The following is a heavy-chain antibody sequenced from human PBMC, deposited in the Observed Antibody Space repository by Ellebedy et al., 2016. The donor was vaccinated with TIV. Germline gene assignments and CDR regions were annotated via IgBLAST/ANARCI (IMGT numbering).Heavy chain of an antibody. J-gene: IGHJ4*02. CDR3: ARGTVALQRLEYYDS. CDR2: ITHTGST. D-gene: IGHD6-19*01. V-gene: IGHV4-34*01. CDR1: GGSFSGYY. Sequence: SETLSLXCAVYGGSFSGYYCTWVRQPPGKGLEWIGEITHTGSTNCNPSLKSRVTISVDTSKNQFSLKVRSVTAADTAVYYCARGTVALQRLEYYDSWGRGSLVTVSS.